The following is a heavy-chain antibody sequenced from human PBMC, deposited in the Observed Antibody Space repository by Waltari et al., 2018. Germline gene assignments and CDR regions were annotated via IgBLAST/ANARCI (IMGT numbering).Heavy chain of an antibody. D-gene: IGHD4-4*01. CDR1: GFNFVPAP. V-gene: IGHV3-48*02. CDR3: ARPTTVTDVNFDY. Sequence: EVQLVESGGGLVQPGGSLRLDCGACGFNFVPAPITWVRQAPGKWLEWVSYISSSSSTIYYADSVKGRFTISRDNAKNSLYLQMNSLRDEDTAVYYCARPTTVTDVNFDYWGQGTLVTVSS. CDR2: ISSSSSTI. J-gene: IGHJ4*02.